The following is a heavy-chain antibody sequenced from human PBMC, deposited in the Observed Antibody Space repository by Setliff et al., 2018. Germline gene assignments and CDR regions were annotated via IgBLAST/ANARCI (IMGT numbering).Heavy chain of an antibody. J-gene: IGHJ4*02. V-gene: IGHV3-23*01. CDR3: AKDPAAKSGWLYYFDY. CDR1: GFTFSAST. Sequence: PGGSLRLSCAASGFTFSASTMNWVRQSPGKGLEWVSAISPIGDSTYYADSVRGRFTISRDNSKNTLYLQMNSLRAEDTAVYYCAKDPAAKSGWLYYFDYWGQGTLVTVSS. CDR2: ISPIGDST. D-gene: IGHD6-19*01.